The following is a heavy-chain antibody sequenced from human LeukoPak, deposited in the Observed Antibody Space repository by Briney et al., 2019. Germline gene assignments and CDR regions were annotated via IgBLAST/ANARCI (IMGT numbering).Heavy chain of an antibody. V-gene: IGHV4-34*01. J-gene: IGHJ4*02. CDR2: INHSGST. D-gene: IGHD3-3*01. Sequence: PSETLSLTCALYGGSFSGYYWSWIRQPPGKGLEWIGEINHSGSTNYNPSLKSRATILLDTSKNQFALKRTSVTAADTAVYYCAEIRSWRGHWGQGTLVTVSS. CDR3: AEIRSWRGH. CDR1: GGSFSGYY.